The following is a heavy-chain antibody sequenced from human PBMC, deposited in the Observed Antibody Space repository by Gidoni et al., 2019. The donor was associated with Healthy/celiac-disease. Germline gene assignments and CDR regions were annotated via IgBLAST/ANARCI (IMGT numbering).Heavy chain of an antibody. CDR2: IIPIFGTA. J-gene: IGHJ4*02. Sequence: QVQLVQSGAEVKKPGSSVKVSCKASGGTFSSYAISWVRQAPGPGLEWMGGIIPIFGTANYAKKFQGRVKITADESKSTAYMELSSLRAEDTAEYYCARAAYYYGSGSYISACDYWGQGTLVTVSS. V-gene: IGHV1-69*01. D-gene: IGHD3-10*01. CDR1: GGTFSSYA. CDR3: ARAAYYYGSGSYISACDY.